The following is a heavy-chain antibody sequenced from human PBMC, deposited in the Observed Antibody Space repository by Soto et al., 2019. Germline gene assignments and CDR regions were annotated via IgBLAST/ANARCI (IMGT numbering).Heavy chain of an antibody. Sequence: PSETLSLTCTVSGGSTSSNIYYWGWIRQPPGKGLEWIGNTHYSGSTYYDSSLKTRVTISVDTSKNQFSLKLSSVTAADTAVYYCASQHYYDSSGYYVGYWGQGTLVTVSS. J-gene: IGHJ4*02. CDR2: THYSGST. V-gene: IGHV4-39*01. D-gene: IGHD3-22*01. CDR3: ASQHYYDSSGYYVGY. CDR1: GGSTSSNIYY.